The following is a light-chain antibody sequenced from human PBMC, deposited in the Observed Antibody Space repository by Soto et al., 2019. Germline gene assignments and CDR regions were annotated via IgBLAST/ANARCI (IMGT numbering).Light chain of an antibody. Sequence: VLTQSPGTLSLSPGERATLSCRASQIVSGNFLAWYQQIPGQTPRLLIYGASSRATGIPERISGSGSGTDFTLTINRLEPEDFAVYDCQQYGDSPLTFGGGTKLEMK. V-gene: IGKV3-20*01. CDR2: GAS. CDR3: QQYGDSPLT. J-gene: IGKJ4*01. CDR1: QIVSGNF.